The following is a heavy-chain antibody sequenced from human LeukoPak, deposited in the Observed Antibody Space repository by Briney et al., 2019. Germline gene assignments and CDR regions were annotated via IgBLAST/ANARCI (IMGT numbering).Heavy chain of an antibody. D-gene: IGHD3-10*01. CDR2: LFYSGNT. CDR3: ARGGNYYYGSGPFDY. V-gene: IGHV4-39*07. CDR1: GGSIGGSSYY. J-gene: IGHJ4*02. Sequence: PSETLSLTCAVSGGSIGGSSYYWAWIRQPPGKGLEWIGSLFYSGNTYYNPSLKSRVTTSVDTSKSQVSLKLTSVTAADTAVYYCARGGNYYYGSGPFDYWGQGTLVTVSS.